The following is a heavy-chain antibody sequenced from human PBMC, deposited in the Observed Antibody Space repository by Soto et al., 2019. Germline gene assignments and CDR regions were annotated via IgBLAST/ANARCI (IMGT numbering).Heavy chain of an antibody. CDR1: GFTLSNYW. CDR3: ARVPYCSSSSCYSYFDS. CDR2: ISSDGSST. J-gene: IGHJ4*01. Sequence: EVQLVESGGGLVQPGGSLRLSCAASGFTLSNYWMHWARQAPGKGLVWVSRISSDGSSTNYADSVKGRFTISRDNAKNTLHLQRNSLRAEDTAVYYCARVPYCSSSSCYSYFDSWGHGTLVTVYS. V-gene: IGHV3-74*01. D-gene: IGHD2-2*01.